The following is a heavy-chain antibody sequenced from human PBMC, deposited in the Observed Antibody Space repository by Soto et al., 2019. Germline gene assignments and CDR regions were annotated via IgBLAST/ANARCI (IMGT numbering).Heavy chain of an antibody. D-gene: IGHD2-2*01. CDR1: GYTFTGYY. J-gene: IGHJ6*02. CDR3: ARDLFSCSSTSCSLGYYYGMDV. Sequence: ASVKVSCKASGYTFTGYYMHWVRQAPGRGLEWMGWINPNSGGTNYAQKFQGWVTMTRDTSISTAYMELSRLRSDDTAVYYCARDLFSCSSTSCSLGYYYGMDVWGQGTTVTVSS. CDR2: INPNSGGT. V-gene: IGHV1-2*04.